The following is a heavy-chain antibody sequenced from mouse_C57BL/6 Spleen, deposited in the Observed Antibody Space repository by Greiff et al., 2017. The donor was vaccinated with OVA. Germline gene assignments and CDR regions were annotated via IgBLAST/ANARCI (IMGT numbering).Heavy chain of an antibody. CDR3: ARDAGSSYYWYFDV. CDR2: ISDGGSYT. D-gene: IGHD1-1*01. V-gene: IGHV5-4*01. CDR1: GFTFSSYA. J-gene: IGHJ1*03. Sequence: EVKLMESGGGLVKPGGSLKLSCAASGFTFSSYAMSWVRQTPEKRLEWVATISDGGSYTYYPDNVKGRFTISRDNAKNNLYLQMSHLKSEDTAMYYCARDAGSSYYWYFDVWGTGTTVTVSS.